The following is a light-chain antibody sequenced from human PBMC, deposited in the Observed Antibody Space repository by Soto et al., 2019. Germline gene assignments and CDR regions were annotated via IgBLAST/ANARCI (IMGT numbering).Light chain of an antibody. CDR3: QQYGSL. CDR1: QSVSSSY. J-gene: IGKJ1*01. Sequence: EIVLTQSPGTLSLSPGERATLSCRASQSVSSSYLAWYQQKPGQAPRLLIYGASSRATGIPDRFSGSGSGTDFTLTISRLEPEDFAVYYCQQYGSLFVQGTKVEIK. V-gene: IGKV3-20*01. CDR2: GAS.